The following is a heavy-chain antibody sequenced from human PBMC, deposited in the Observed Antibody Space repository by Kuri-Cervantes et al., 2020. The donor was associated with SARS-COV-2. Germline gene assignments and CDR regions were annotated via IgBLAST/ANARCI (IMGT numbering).Heavy chain of an antibody. V-gene: IGHV3-30-3*01. CDR2: ISYDGSNK. D-gene: IGHD2-2*01. CDR3: ARAYCSSTSCQLDY. CDR1: GFTFSSYA. J-gene: IGHJ4*02. Sequence: GGSLRLSCAASGFTFSSYAMHWVRQAPGKGLEWVAVISYDGSNKYYADSVKGRFTISRDNSKNTLYLQMNSLRAEDTAVYYCARAYCSSTSCQLDYWAREPWSPSPQ.